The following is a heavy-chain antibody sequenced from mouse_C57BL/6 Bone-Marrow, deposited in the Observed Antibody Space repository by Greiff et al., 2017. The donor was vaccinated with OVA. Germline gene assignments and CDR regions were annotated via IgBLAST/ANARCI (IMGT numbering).Heavy chain of an antibody. Sequence: EVQLQQSGPVLVKPGASVKMSCKASGYTFTDYYMNWVKQSHGKSLEWIGVINPYNGGTSYNQKFKGKATLTVDKSSSTAYMELNSLTSEASAVYYCARREVVGPYYFDYWGQGTTLTVSS. V-gene: IGHV1-19*01. CDR1: GYTFTDYY. D-gene: IGHD1-1*01. CDR3: ARREVVGPYYFDY. J-gene: IGHJ2*01. CDR2: INPYNGGT.